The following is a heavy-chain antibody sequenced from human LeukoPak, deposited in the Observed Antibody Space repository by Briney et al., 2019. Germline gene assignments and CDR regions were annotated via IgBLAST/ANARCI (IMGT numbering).Heavy chain of an antibody. J-gene: IGHJ3*02. CDR2: FYDSGDF. Sequence: SEALSLTCTVSGGSVSGHHWTWIRQPPGTGLEWIGYFYDSGDFNYNPSLKSRVTIWMDMSNNQFSLTMSSVTAADTAMYYCARLLRPGGRKGDAFDIWGQGTLVTVSS. D-gene: IGHD1-26*01. CDR1: GGSVSGHH. V-gene: IGHV4-59*08. CDR3: ARLLRPGGRKGDAFDI.